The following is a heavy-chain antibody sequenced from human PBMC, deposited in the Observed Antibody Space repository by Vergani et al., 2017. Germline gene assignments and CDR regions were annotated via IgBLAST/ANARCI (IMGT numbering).Heavy chain of an antibody. D-gene: IGHD3-10*01. CDR3: ARFGKYYYGSGTRTIDY. J-gene: IGHJ4*02. CDR1: GYSFTSYW. V-gene: IGHV5-10-1*01. CDR2: IDPSDYYP. Sequence: EVQLVQSGAEVKKPGESLRISCKGSGYSFTSYWISWVRQMPGKGLEWMGRIDPSDYYPKYSPSFQGHVTISADKSISTAYLQWSSLKASDTAMYYCARFGKYYYGSGTRTIDYWGQGTLVTVSS.